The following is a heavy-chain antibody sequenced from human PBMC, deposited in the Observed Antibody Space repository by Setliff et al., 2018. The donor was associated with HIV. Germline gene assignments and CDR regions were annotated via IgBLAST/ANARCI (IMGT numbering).Heavy chain of an antibody. CDR2: VNTYNGNT. CDR3: ARGGPARVALLYWFDP. J-gene: IGHJ5*02. Sequence: ASVNVSCKASGYTFTGHYLHWVRQAPGQGLEWLGWVNTYNGNTKYGQKFQGSVTMTTDTYTSTVYMELRNLRSNDTAVYFCARGGPARVALLYWFDPWGQGTLVTVSS. CDR1: GYTFTGHY. V-gene: IGHV1-2*02. D-gene: IGHD2-21*01.